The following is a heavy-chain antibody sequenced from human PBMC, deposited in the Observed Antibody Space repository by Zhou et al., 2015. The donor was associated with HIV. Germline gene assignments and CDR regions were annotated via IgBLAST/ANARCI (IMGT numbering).Heavy chain of an antibody. CDR2: ITSNGGRT. D-gene: IGHD1-26*01. CDR1: GFIFDDST. Sequence: EVQLVESGGAVVKPGGSRRLSCGASGFIFDDSTMHWARQAPGKGLEWVSLITSNGGRTDYADSVKGRFTISRDNAKNILSLQMNSLRREDTATYYCAKRVNSGKYYGFEFWGQGTRVIVSA. CDR3: AKRVNSGKYYGFEF. J-gene: IGHJ4*02. V-gene: IGHV3-43*01.